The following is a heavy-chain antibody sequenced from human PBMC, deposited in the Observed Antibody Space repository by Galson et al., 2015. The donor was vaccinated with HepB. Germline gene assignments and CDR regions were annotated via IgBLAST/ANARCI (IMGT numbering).Heavy chain of an antibody. CDR3: ARDQGHHLVGATDVFDV. V-gene: IGHV3-30*01. CDR2: ISHDGNKK. Sequence: SLRLSCAASGYTFKNYLIHWVRQAPGKGLEWVAVISHDGNKKQYVDPVKGRFTISRDNSKNILYLQMNSLSAEDTAMYYCARDQGHHLVGATDVFDVWGQGTMVTVSS. J-gene: IGHJ3*01. CDR1: GYTFKNYL. D-gene: IGHD1-26*01.